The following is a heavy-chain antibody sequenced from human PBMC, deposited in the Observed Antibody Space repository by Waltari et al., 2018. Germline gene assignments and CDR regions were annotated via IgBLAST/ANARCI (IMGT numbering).Heavy chain of an antibody. Sequence: QVQLQQWGAGLLKPSETLSLTCAVYGGSFTGYYWTWIRQPTGKGMEWIAEINHRGVSNYIPYLKSRVSISLDTSKNKFSLKLNALTAADTAVYYCARGRRVAARPTFDYWGQGTLVTVSS. V-gene: IGHV4-34*01. J-gene: IGHJ4*02. D-gene: IGHD6-6*01. CDR3: ARGRRVAARPTFDY. CDR1: GGSFTGYY. CDR2: INHRGVS.